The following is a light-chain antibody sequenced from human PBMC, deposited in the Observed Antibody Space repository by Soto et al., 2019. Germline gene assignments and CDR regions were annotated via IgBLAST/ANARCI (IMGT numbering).Light chain of an antibody. Sequence: IQLTQSPSSLSASVGDRVTVTCRASQDISSYLAWYQQKPGKAPKLLLYATSTLQSGVPARFSGSGSGTEFTLTISSLQSEGFAVYYCQQYNNWPPWTFGQGTKVDI. V-gene: IGKV1-9*01. J-gene: IGKJ1*01. CDR1: QDISSY. CDR2: ATS. CDR3: QQYNNWPPWT.